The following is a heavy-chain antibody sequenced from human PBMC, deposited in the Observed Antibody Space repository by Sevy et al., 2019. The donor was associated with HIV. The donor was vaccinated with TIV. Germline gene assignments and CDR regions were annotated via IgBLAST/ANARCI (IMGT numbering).Heavy chain of an antibody. D-gene: IGHD2-15*01. CDR2: IIPIFGTA. Sequence: VKVSCKASGGTFNTYAISWVRQAPGQGLEWMGGIIPIFGTANYAQNFQGRVAITADESTTTVFMGLSSLRSEDTAVYYCARGGGLGNCGGGSCYSGNYWGQGTLVTVSS. CDR3: ARGGGLGNCGGGSCYSGNY. CDR1: GGTFNTYA. J-gene: IGHJ4*02. V-gene: IGHV1-69*01.